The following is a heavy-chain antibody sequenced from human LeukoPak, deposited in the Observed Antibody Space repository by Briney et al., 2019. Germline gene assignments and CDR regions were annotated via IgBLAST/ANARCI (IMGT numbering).Heavy chain of an antibody. CDR1: GGSISSGSYY. CDR3: ARHHYGDLYYFDY. Sequence: SETLSLTCTVSGGSISSGSYYWSWIRQPAGKGLEWIGRIYTSGSTNYNPSLKSRVTISVDTSKNQFSLKLTSVTAADTAVYYCARHHYGDLYYFDYWGQGTLVTVSS. D-gene: IGHD4-17*01. V-gene: IGHV4-61*02. J-gene: IGHJ4*02. CDR2: IYTSGST.